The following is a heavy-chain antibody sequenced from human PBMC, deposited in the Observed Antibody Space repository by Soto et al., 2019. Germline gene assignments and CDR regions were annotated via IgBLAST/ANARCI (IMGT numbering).Heavy chain of an antibody. V-gene: IGHV3-23*01. CDR2: ISGSVGRT. CDR1: GFTFSSNA. Sequence: EVQLLESGGGLVQPGGSLRLSCAASGFTFSSNAMSWVRQAPGKGLEWVSAISGSVGRTYYADSVKGRFTISRDNSKNTLYLQMNSLRVEDTAVDYCAKGDGGIPFDYWGQGTLVTVSS. CDR3: AKGDGGIPFDY. J-gene: IGHJ4*02. D-gene: IGHD1-20*01.